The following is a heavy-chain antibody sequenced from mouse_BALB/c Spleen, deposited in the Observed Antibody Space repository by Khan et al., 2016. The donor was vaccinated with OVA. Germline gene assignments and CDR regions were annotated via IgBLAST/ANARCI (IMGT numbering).Heavy chain of an antibody. CDR1: GYTITSYV. V-gene: IGHV1S136*01. D-gene: IGHD2-10*02. J-gene: IGHJ4*01. CDR3: ATYESIRSYSIDY. CDR2: INPFNDGT. Sequence: VQLQQSGPELVKPGTSVKMSCKATGYTITSYVMHWWQQKPGQGLEWIGYINPFNDGTIYNETFKGKATLTSDTSSSTVYMEFSTLTSEDSAVYYSATYESIRSYSIDYWGQGTSVTVSS.